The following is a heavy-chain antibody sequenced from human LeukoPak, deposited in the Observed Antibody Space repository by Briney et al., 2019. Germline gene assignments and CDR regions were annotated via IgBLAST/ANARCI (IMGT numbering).Heavy chain of an antibody. J-gene: IGHJ3*02. CDR1: GFTFSSYS. CDR3: ARDRIAVAADAFDI. D-gene: IGHD6-19*01. Sequence: GGSLRLSCAASGFTFSSYSMNWVRQAPGKGLEWVSYISSSSTIYYADSVKGRFTISRDNAKNSLYLQMNSLRAEDTAVYYCARDRIAVAADAFDIWGQGTMVTVSS. V-gene: IGHV3-48*01. CDR2: ISSSSTI.